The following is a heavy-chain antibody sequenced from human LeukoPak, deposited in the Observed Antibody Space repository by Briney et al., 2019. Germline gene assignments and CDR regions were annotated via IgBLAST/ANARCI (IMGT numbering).Heavy chain of an antibody. D-gene: IGHD6-13*01. J-gene: IGHJ4*02. CDR2: IYYSGST. Sequence: SETLSLTCTVSGGSISSGDYYWSWIRQPPGKGLEWIGYIYYSGSTYYNPSLKSRVTISVDTSKNQFSLKLSSVTAADTAVYYCARPPYSSSWYYGLYYFDYWGQGTLVTVSS. CDR3: ARPPYSSSWYYGLYYFDY. V-gene: IGHV4-30-4*01. CDR1: GGSISSGDYY.